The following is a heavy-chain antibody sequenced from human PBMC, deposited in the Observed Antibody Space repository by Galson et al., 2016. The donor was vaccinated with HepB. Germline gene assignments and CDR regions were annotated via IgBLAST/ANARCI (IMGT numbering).Heavy chain of an antibody. CDR2: GNPRTGST. CDR1: GYTFINYY. J-gene: IGHJ4*02. Sequence: SVKVSCKASGYTFINYYMHWVRQAPGQGLEWMGIGNPRTGSTSYAQKFQDRVTVTRDTSTTTVYMELSSLTSEDTAVYYCARDRRGMVRGLIGGSDYWGQGTRVTVSS. D-gene: IGHD3-10*01. CDR3: ARDRRGMVRGLIGGSDY. V-gene: IGHV1-46*01.